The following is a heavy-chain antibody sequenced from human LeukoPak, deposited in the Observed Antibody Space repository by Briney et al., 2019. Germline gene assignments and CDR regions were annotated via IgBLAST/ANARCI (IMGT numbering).Heavy chain of an antibody. D-gene: IGHD5-24*01. CDR1: GFTFSSYA. CDR3: AKRVAAITWYFDY. CDR2: VSGSGGST. J-gene: IGHJ4*02. V-gene: IGHV3-23*01. Sequence: GGSLRLSCAASGFTFSSYAMSWVRQAPGKGLEWVSAVSGSGGSTYYADSVKGRFTISRDNTKNTLYLQMNSLRAEDTAVYYCAKRVAAITWYFDYWGQGTLVTVSS.